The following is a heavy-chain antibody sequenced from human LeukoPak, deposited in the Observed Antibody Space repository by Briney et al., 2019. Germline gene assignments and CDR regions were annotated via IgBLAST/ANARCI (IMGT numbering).Heavy chain of an antibody. D-gene: IGHD6-13*01. CDR2: ISSSSSYI. CDR1: GCTFSSYS. Sequence: PGGSLRLSCAASGCTFSSYSMNWVLQAPGKGLEWVSSISSSSSYIYYADSVKGRFTISRDNAKNSLYLQMNSLRAEDTAVYYCARDSLYSSSSFDYWGQGTLVTVSS. CDR3: ARDSLYSSSSFDY. V-gene: IGHV3-21*01. J-gene: IGHJ4*02.